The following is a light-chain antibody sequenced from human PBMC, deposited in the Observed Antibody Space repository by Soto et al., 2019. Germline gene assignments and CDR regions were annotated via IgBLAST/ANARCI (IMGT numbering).Light chain of an antibody. CDR3: QQFGRSVT. CDR1: QRLLSSY. Sequence: EIVLTQSPTTLSLSPGEGATLSCRASQRLLSSYLVWNQQRPGQAPRLLIYDAATRAPGIPDRFSGSGSGTDFILTISRVEPEDFAVYYCQQFGRSVTFGGGTKVEI. V-gene: IGKV3-20*01. CDR2: DAA. J-gene: IGKJ4*01.